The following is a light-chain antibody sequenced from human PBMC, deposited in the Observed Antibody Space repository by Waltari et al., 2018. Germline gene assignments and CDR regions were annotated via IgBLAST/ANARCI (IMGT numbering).Light chain of an antibody. CDR3: CPYADNSIMI. V-gene: IGLV2-11*01. CDR1: KSDVGAYDS. Sequence: QSVLTQPRSVSGARGQSVTISCTGNKSDVGAYDSVSWYQHHPGKVPKLMIYDVRRRPPRLPPPFSGSKSGNSASLTSSGLQTEDEADYNCCPYADNSIMIFGGGTKVTVL. J-gene: IGLJ2*01. CDR2: DVR.